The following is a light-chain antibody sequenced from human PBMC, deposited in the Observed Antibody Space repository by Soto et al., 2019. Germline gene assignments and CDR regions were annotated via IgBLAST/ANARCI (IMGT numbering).Light chain of an antibody. CDR3: SSFTSSMTNV. CDR2: DVT. V-gene: IGLV2-14*01. J-gene: IGLJ1*01. CDR1: SSDVGGYNS. Sequence: QSALTQPASVSGSPGQSITISCTGTSSDVGGYNSVSWYQQHPGKAPKRILYDVTDRPSGVSYRFSGSKSGNTASLTISGLQAADEAEYFCSSFTSSMTNVFGSGTKVTVL.